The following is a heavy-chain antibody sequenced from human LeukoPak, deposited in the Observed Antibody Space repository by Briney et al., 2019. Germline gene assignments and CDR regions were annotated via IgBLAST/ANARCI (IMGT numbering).Heavy chain of an antibody. D-gene: IGHD1-14*01. CDR3: ARHPITAGGSVDLIDY. Sequence: SETLSLTCAVSGGSISSSNWWSWVRQPPGKGLEWIGEIYHSGSTNYNPSLKSQVTISVDSSKNQFSLKLSSVTAADTAVYYCARHPITAGGSVDLIDYWGQGTLVTVSS. CDR1: GGSISSSNW. V-gene: IGHV4-4*02. CDR2: IYHSGST. J-gene: IGHJ4*02.